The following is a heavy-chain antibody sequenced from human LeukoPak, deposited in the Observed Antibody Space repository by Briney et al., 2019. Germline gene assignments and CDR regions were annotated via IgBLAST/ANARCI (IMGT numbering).Heavy chain of an antibody. V-gene: IGHV6-1*01. CDR2: TYYRSKWYY. CDR3: ARGAGPTGFDY. J-gene: IGHJ4*02. D-gene: IGHD1-7*01. Sequence: SQTLSLTCVLSGDSVASIGIPWNWIRQSPSRGLEWLGRTYYRSKWYYEYAVSVKRRITINADTSANQFSLHLNSVTPEDTAVYYCARGAGPTGFDYWGQGTLVTVSS. CDR1: GDSVASIGIP.